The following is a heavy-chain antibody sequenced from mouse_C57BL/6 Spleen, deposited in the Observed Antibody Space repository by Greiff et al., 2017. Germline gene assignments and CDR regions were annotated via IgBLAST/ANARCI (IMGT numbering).Heavy chain of an antibody. CDR2: IWSGGST. CDR3: ARNHPYAMDY. V-gene: IGHV2-2*01. Sequence: VMLVESGPGLVQPSQSLSITCTVSGFSLTSYGVHWVRQSPGKGLEWLGVIWSGGSTDYNAAFISRLSISKDNSKSQVFFKMNSLQADDTAIYYCARNHPYAMDYWGQGTSVTVSS. CDR1: GFSLTSYG. J-gene: IGHJ4*01.